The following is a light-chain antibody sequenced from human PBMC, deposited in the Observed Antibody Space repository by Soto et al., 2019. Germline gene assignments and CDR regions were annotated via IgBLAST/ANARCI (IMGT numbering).Light chain of an antibody. CDR1: PSVTNF. Sequence: EILLTQSPATLSLSPWERATLSCRASPSVTNFLAWYQQKPGQAPRLLIYGAFNRATGIPARFSGSGSGTDFTLTISSLEPEDSAVYYCQQRNVWPPVTFGQGTRLEIK. CDR3: QQRNVWPPVT. CDR2: GAF. J-gene: IGKJ5*01. V-gene: IGKV3-11*01.